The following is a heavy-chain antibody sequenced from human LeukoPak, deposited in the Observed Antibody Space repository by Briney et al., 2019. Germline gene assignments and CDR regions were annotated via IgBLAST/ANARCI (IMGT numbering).Heavy chain of an antibody. Sequence: GGSLRLSCAASGFTFSMYWMHWVRQAPGKGLLWVSRINTDGSTTNYADSGKGRFTISRDNAKNTLYLQMNSLSSEDTAVYYCARVPPSVGEATSEYFQDWGQGTLVTVSS. J-gene: IGHJ1*01. CDR3: ARVPPSVGEATSEYFQD. D-gene: IGHD1-26*01. CDR2: INTDGSTT. V-gene: IGHV3-74*01. CDR1: GFTFSMYW.